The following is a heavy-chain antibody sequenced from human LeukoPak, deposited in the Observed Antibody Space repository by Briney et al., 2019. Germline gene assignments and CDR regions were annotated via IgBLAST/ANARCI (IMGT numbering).Heavy chain of an antibody. CDR1: GYSISSGYY. Sequence: PSETLSLTCAVSGYSISSGYYWGWIRQPPGTGLEWIGSIYHSGSTYYNPSLRSRVTISVDTSKNQFSLKLSSVTAADTAVYYCARVDGIAVAGTLDYWGQGTLVTVSS. V-gene: IGHV4-38-2*01. D-gene: IGHD6-19*01. CDR3: ARVDGIAVAGTLDY. J-gene: IGHJ4*02. CDR2: IYHSGST.